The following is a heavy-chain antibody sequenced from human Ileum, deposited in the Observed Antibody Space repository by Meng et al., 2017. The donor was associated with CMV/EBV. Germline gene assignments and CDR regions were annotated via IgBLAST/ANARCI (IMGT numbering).Heavy chain of an antibody. V-gene: IGHV1-2*02. CDR2: IYPKNGDT. D-gene: IGHD1-1*01. CDR3: VRENWYFEN. Sequence: ASVKVSCKTSGYTFTDYHLHWVRQAPGLGLEWVGLIYPKNGDTDYGHRFQGRVTMTSDTSINTVYMELSRLTSDDTAVYYCVRENWYFENWGQVTLVTVSS. CDR1: GYTFTDYH. J-gene: IGHJ4*02.